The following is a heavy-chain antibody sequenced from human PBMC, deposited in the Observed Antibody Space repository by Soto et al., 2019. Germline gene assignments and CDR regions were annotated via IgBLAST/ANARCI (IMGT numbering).Heavy chain of an antibody. J-gene: IGHJ3*01. CDR1: GFTFSYYW. D-gene: IGHD2-15*01. CDR3: SRGDRGGFDF. CDR2: IHSDGTTT. V-gene: IGHV3-74*01. Sequence: ELKLVESGGGLVQPGGSLRLSCAASGFTFSYYWMHWVRQAPGTGLVWVSHIHSDGTTTTYADSVKGRLTVTSDNTKNTLYLQMNSLRAEDTAVYYCSRGDRGGFDFWGQGTVAIVSS.